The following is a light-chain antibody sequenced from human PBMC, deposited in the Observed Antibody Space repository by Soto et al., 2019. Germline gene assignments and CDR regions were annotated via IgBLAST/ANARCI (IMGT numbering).Light chain of an antibody. CDR1: QSISSW. Sequence: DIQMTQSPSTLSASVGDRVTITCRASQSISSWLAWYQQKPGKAPKLLIHEASRLESGVPSRFSGSESGTEFTLTLSGLHAEDFATYYCQQYTNFPLTFGGGTKVELK. J-gene: IGKJ4*01. CDR3: QQYTNFPLT. V-gene: IGKV1-5*01. CDR2: EAS.